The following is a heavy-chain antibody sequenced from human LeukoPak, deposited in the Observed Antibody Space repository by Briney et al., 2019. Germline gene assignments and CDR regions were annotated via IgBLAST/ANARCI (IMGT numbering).Heavy chain of an antibody. V-gene: IGHV1-2*02. D-gene: IGHD3-22*01. Sequence: ASVKVSCKTSGYTFTGYYMNWVRQAPGQGLEWMGRINPNSGGTNYAQNFQGRVTMTRDTSISTAYMELSRLRSDDTAVYYCARDYDSSGYSNWFDPWGQGTLVTVSS. CDR2: INPNSGGT. CDR3: ARDYDSSGYSNWFDP. J-gene: IGHJ5*02. CDR1: GYTFTGYY.